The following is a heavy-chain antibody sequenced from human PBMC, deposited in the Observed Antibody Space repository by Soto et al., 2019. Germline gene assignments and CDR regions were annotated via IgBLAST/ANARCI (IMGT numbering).Heavy chain of an antibody. CDR2: INPDGSTT. D-gene: IGHD6-19*01. Sequence: EVQLVESGGDLVQPGGSLRLSCAASGFTFTNYWMHWVRQAPGRGLLWISRINPDGSTTFYADSVKGRFTISRDNAKNTLYLQMNSLRGEDTAVYYCARLRQYVSPVPGNEGPDYWGQGTLVTVSS. CDR3: ARLRQYVSPVPGNEGPDY. V-gene: IGHV3-74*01. CDR1: GFTFTNYW. J-gene: IGHJ4*02.